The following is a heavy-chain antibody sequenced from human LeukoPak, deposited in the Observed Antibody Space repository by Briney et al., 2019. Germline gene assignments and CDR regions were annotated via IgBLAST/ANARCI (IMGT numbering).Heavy chain of an antibody. CDR3: VRGQIGVSVIVH. V-gene: IGHV3-74*01. J-gene: IGHJ5*02. D-gene: IGHD3-22*01. CDR2: IKGDGSET. CDR1: GFTFSDYW. Sequence: GGSLRLSCAASGFTFSDYWMHWVRQVPGKGLVWVSRIKGDGSETNYADSVKGRFTIPRDNAKNTLCLQMNSLRVEDTAVYYCVRGQIGVSVIVHWGQGTLVTVSS.